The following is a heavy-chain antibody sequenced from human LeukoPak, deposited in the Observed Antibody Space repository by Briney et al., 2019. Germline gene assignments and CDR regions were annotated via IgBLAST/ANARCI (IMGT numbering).Heavy chain of an antibody. V-gene: IGHV3-53*01. D-gene: IGHD3-10*01. CDR3: ARDYGLGSYYTDY. Sequence: GGSLRLSCAASGFTVSSNYMSWVRQAPGKGLEWVALIHSGGSTYYADSVKGRFTISRDNSKNTMYLQMNSLRAEDTAVYYCARDYGLGSYYTDYWGQGTLVTVSS. CDR2: IHSGGST. CDR1: GFTVSSNY. J-gene: IGHJ4*02.